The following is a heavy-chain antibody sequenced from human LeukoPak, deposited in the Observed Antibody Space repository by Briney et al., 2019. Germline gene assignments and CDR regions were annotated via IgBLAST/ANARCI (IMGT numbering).Heavy chain of an antibody. D-gene: IGHD6-13*01. J-gene: IGHJ4*02. CDR1: GYTLTSYG. CDR2: ISAYNGNT. V-gene: IGHV1-18*01. CDR3: AKVASIAAAGEFGS. Sequence: ASVKVSRKASGYTLTSYGISWVRQDPGQGLEWMGWISAYNGNTNYAQKLQGRVTITADKSTSTAYMELSSLRSEDTAVYYCAKVASIAAAGEFGSWGQGTLVTVSS.